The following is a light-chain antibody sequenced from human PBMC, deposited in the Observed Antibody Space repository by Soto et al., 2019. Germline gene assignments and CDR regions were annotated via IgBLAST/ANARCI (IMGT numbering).Light chain of an antibody. Sequence: DIQMTQSPSTLSASVGDRVTITCRASQNINRWLAWYQQKLGQAPKLLIYKASNLENGVPSRFRGSGSETEFTLTISSLQPDDFATYYCHQYHSSSTFGGGTTVDIK. CDR1: QNINRW. V-gene: IGKV1-5*03. CDR3: HQYHSSST. J-gene: IGKJ4*01. CDR2: KAS.